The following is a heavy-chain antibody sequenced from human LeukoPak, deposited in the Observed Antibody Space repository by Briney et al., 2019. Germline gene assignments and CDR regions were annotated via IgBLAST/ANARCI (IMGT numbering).Heavy chain of an antibody. CDR1: GYTFTSYG. D-gene: IGHD3-22*01. CDR3: ARVPGYDKFGRGYFQH. V-gene: IGHV1-18*01. J-gene: IGHJ1*01. Sequence: ASVKVSCKASGYTFTSYGISWVRQAPGQGLEWMGWISAYNGNTNYAQKLQGRVTMTTDTSTSTAYMELRSLRSDDTAVYHCARVPGYDKFGRGYFQHWGQGTLVTVSS. CDR2: ISAYNGNT.